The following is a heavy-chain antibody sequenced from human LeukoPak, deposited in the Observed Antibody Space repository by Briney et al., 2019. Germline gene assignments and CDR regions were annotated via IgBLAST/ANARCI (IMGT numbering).Heavy chain of an antibody. V-gene: IGHV4-34*01. D-gene: IGHD4-17*01. CDR1: GGSFSGYY. J-gene: IGHJ4*02. Sequence: SETLSLTCAVYGGSFSGYYWSWIRQPPGKGLEWIGEINHSGSTNYNPSLKSRVTISVDTSKNQFSLKVSSVTAADTAVYYCARRPTGIDYWGQGTLVTVSS. CDR2: INHSGST. CDR3: ARRPTGIDY.